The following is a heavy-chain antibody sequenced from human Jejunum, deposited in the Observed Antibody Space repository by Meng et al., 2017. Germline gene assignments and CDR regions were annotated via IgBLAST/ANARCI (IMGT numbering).Heavy chain of an antibody. CDR1: GFTFTDHW. Sequence: EVQLLEFGGGLAQPGGSLRLSCAGSGFTFTDHWMHWVRQGPGKGLVWASRINPDGSNPTYADSVKGRFTSSRYNAKNTVYLQMNSLRAEDTAVYYCTNDRLNHWGQGALVTVSS. D-gene: IGHD1-1*01. J-gene: IGHJ1*01. V-gene: IGHV3-74*02. CDR2: INPDGSNP. CDR3: TNDRLNH.